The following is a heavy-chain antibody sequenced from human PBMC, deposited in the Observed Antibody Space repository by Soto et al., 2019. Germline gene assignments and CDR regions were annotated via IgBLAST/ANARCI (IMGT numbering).Heavy chain of an antibody. CDR3: ARMATFGSLNWFDN. D-gene: IGHD3-16*01. J-gene: IGHJ5*02. V-gene: IGHV1-8*01. Sequence: QVKLVQSGAEVREPGASVKVSCKASGYRFTNNDVSWVRQATGQGLEWMGWMNPGSGETGYAQKFQCRVTMTRDISRATAYMERSSLRSDDTAIYDCARMATFGSLNWFDNWGQGTLVTVSS. CDR2: MNPGSGET. CDR1: GYRFTNND.